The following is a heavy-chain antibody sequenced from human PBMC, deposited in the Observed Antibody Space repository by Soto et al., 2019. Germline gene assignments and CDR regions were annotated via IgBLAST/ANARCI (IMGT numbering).Heavy chain of an antibody. J-gene: IGHJ4*02. CDR1: GFTFSSYW. D-gene: IGHD3-3*01. CDR2: IKQDGSEK. Sequence: PGGSLRLSCAASGFTFSSYWMSWVRQAPGKGLEWVANIKQDGSEKYYVDSVKGRFTISRDNAKNSLYLQMNSLRAEDTAVYYCARDWPTYYDFWSGYFDYWGQGTLVTVSS. CDR3: ARDWPTYYDFWSGYFDY. V-gene: IGHV3-7*01.